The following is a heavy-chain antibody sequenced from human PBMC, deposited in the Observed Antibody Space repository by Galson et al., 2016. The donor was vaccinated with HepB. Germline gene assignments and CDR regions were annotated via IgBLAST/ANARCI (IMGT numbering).Heavy chain of an antibody. Sequence: FLRLSCAASGFTFSSYAMSWVRQAPGKGLEWVSAISGNGGTTYYADSVKGRFTISRDNSKNTLYLQMNSLRAEDTAVYYCAKDLASSSSYPGDVWGQGTTVTVSS. CDR2: ISGNGGTT. D-gene: IGHD6-13*01. V-gene: IGHV3-23*01. CDR1: GFTFSSYA. CDR3: AKDLASSSSYPGDV. J-gene: IGHJ6*02.